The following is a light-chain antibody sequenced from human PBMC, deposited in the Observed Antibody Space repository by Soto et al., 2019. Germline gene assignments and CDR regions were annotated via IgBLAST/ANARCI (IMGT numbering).Light chain of an antibody. V-gene: IGKV3D-20*02. Sequence: EMLLTQSPATLSLSPGERATLSCMXSQSISSTSLAGYQQKRGQAPRLXXSGXSSRATGSPDRFSGSGSGADFTLTISRLEPEDFVVYYCQQCNDATRTFGGGTKVDIK. CDR2: GXS. J-gene: IGKJ4*02. CDR1: QSISSTS. CDR3: QQCNDATRT.